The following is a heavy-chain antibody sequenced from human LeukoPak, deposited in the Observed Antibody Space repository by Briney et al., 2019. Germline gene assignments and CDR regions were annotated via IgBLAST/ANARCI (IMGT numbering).Heavy chain of an antibody. J-gene: IGHJ5*02. CDR1: ARFISRDY. Sequence: SETLSLTSTLSARFISRDYWSCIRHPAGKVLEWVGRTHTIVSTNYNPSPKGRVTMSVDTSKNQFSLKLSSVTAADTAVYYCARDLLGIIEPWGQGTLVTVSS. V-gene: IGHV4-4*07. D-gene: IGHD3-10*01. CDR2: THTIVST. CDR3: ARDLLGIIEP.